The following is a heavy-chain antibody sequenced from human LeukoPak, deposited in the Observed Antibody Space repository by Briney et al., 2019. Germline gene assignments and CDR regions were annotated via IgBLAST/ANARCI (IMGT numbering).Heavy chain of an antibody. V-gene: IGHV4-39*01. CDR2: IYYSGST. D-gene: IGHD1-26*01. J-gene: IGHJ4*02. CDR1: GGSISSSSYY. CDR3: ARLAYHTSIVGATGGDY. Sequence: SETLSLTCTVSGGSISSSSYYWGWIRQPPGKGLEWIGSIYYSGSTYYNPSLKSRVTISVDTSKNQFSLKLSSVTAADTAVYYCARLAYHTSIVGATGGDYWGQGTLVTVSS.